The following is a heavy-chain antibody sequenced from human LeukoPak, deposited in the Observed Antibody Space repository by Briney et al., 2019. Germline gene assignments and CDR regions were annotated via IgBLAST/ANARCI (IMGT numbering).Heavy chain of an antibody. CDR3: ARVVGFAP. Sequence: ASVKVSCRASGYTFTSYDINWVRQAPGQGLEWMGWVSGYNGNTNYAQKFEGRVDMTTDTSSSTAYMELRSLRSDDTAIYYCARVVGFAPGGQGPLVTVSS. CDR2: VSGYNGNT. J-gene: IGHJ5*02. CDR1: GYTFTSYD. V-gene: IGHV1-18*01.